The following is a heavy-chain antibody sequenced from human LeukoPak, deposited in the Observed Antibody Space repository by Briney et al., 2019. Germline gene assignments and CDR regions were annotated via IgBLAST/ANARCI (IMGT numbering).Heavy chain of an antibody. CDR3: ARGWPGAATGFDY. Sequence: KPSETLSLTSTVSGGSISSYYWSWIRQPPGKGLEWIGYIYTSGSTNYNPSLKSRVTISVDTSKNQFSLKLSSVTAADTAVYYCARGWPGAATGFDYWGQGTLVTVSS. J-gene: IGHJ4*02. V-gene: IGHV4-4*09. CDR1: GGSISSYY. D-gene: IGHD1-26*01. CDR2: IYTSGST.